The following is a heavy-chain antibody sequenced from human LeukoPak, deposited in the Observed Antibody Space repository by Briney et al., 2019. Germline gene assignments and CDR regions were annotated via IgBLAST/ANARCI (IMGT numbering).Heavy chain of an antibody. CDR2: INPSSVST. D-gene: IGHD5-24*01. V-gene: IGHV1-46*01. Sequence: ASVKVSCKASGYTFTSYYLHWVRQAPGQGLEWMGIINPSSVSTSYAQKFQGRVTMTRDTSTSTVYMELSSLISEDTAVYYCARDQDPSPATTEYDLDYYYYYGMDVWGQGTTVTVSS. CDR1: GYTFTSYY. J-gene: IGHJ6*02. CDR3: ARDQDPSPATTEYDLDYYYYYGMDV.